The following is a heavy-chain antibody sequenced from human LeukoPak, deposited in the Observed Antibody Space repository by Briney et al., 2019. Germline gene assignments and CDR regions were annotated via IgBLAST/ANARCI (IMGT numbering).Heavy chain of an antibody. V-gene: IGHV4-34*01. Sequence: PGETLSLTCAVYGGSFSGYYWSWIRQPPGKGLEWIGEINHSGSTNYNPSLKSRVTISVDTSKNQFSLKLSSVTAADTAVYYCARGDLLYGYWGQGTLVTVSS. J-gene: IGHJ4*02. D-gene: IGHD2-2*02. CDR2: INHSGST. CDR1: GGSFSGYY. CDR3: ARGDLLYGY.